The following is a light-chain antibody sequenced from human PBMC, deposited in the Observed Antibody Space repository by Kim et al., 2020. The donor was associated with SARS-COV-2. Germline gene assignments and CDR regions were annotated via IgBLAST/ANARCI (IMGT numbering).Light chain of an antibody. V-gene: IGKV1-39*01. CDR1: QTISNS. CDR2: AAS. J-gene: IGKJ4*01. Sequence: DIQMTQSPSSLSASVRDRVTITCRASQTISNSLNWYQQKPGKAPKLLIYAASNLQGGVPSRFSGSGSGTEFTLTISSLEPEDFATYYCQQTYTSPLTFGGGTKVDIK. CDR3: QQTYTSPLT.